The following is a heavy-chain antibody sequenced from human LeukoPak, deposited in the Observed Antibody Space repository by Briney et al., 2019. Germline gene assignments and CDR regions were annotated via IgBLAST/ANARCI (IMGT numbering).Heavy chain of an antibody. CDR1: GGSISSYY. V-gene: IGHV4-59*01. J-gene: IGHJ4*02. CDR3: ARSPYVPLQLDY. CDR2: IYYSGST. Sequence: SETLFLTCSVSGGSISSYYWSWIRQPPGKGLEWIGFIYYSGSTNSNPSLKGRVTISVDTSKNQFSLNLSSVTAADTAVYYCARSPYVPLQLDYWGQGTLVTVSS. D-gene: IGHD3-16*01.